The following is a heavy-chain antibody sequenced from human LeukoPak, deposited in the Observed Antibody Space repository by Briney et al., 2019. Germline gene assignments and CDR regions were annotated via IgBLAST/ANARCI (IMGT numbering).Heavy chain of an antibody. CDR3: ATGGGYCSSTSCFDYYYYMDV. V-gene: IGHV1-2*02. Sequence: ASVKVSCKASGYTFTGYYMHWVRQAPGQGLEWMGWINPNSGGTNYAQKFQGRVTMTRDTSISTAYMELSRLRSDDTAVYYCATGGGYCSSTSCFDYYYYMDVWGKGTTVTVSS. CDR2: INPNSGGT. D-gene: IGHD2-2*01. CDR1: GYTFTGYY. J-gene: IGHJ6*03.